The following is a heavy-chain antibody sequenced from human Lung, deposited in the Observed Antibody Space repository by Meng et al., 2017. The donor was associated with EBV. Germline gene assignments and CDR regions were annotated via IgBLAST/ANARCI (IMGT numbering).Heavy chain of an antibody. CDR2: IYDSGST. D-gene: IGHD5-18*01. Sequence: QWQLQESGPGLGRPSETLSLTCTVSSGSIRNQYWSWIRQPPGKALEWIGYIYDSGSTTYNPSLKSRLTISSDRSNNQFSLELNSMSAAGTAVYYCARAKWGHSYGSEALYFDHWGPGTLVTASS. J-gene: IGHJ4*02. V-gene: IGHV4-59*11. CDR3: ARAKWGHSYGSEALYFDH. CDR1: SGSIRNQY.